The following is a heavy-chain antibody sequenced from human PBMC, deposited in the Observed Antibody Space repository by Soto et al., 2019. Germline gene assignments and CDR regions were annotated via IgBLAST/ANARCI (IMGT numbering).Heavy chain of an antibody. CDR3: ARQRGDYIWGSYRPIWFDP. CDR1: GGSISSSTYY. D-gene: IGHD3-16*02. V-gene: IGHV4-39*01. Sequence: QLQLQESGPGLVKPSETLSLTCTVSGGSISSSTYYWGWIRQPPGKGLEWIGTIYYSGSTYYNPSLKSRVTISVDTSKNQFSLKLSSVTAADTAVYYCARQRGDYIWGSYRPIWFDPWGQGTLVTVSS. CDR2: IYYSGST. J-gene: IGHJ5*02.